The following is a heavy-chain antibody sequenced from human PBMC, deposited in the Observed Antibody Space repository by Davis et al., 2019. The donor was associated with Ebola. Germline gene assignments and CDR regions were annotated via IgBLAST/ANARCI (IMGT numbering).Heavy chain of an antibody. Sequence: ASVTVSCKASGYTFTSYGISWVRQAPGQGLEWMGWISAYNGNTNYAQKLQGRVTMTTDTSTSTAYMELRSLRSDDTAVYYCARVDSSSWLEWWFDPWGQGTLVTVSS. CDR1: GYTFTSYG. D-gene: IGHD6-13*01. J-gene: IGHJ5*02. CDR2: ISAYNGNT. CDR3: ARVDSSSWLEWWFDP. V-gene: IGHV1-18*01.